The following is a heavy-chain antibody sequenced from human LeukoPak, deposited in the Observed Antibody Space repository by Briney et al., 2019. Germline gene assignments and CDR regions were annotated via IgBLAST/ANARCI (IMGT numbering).Heavy chain of an antibody. J-gene: IGHJ4*02. D-gene: IGHD2-15*01. Sequence: SETLSLTCDVYGGSFRGYYWSWIRQPPGKGLEWIGEINRSGSTNYNPSLKSRVTISVDKSKNQFSLKLSSVTAADTAVYYCARVRPRYCSGGSCYQGTIDYWGQGTLVTVSS. CDR3: ARVRPRYCSGGSCYQGTIDY. V-gene: IGHV4-34*01. CDR2: INRSGST. CDR1: GGSFRGYY.